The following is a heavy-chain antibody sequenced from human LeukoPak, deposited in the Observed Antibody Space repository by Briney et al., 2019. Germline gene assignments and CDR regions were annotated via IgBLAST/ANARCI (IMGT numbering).Heavy chain of an antibody. Sequence: PSETLSLTCTVSGGSIGWDYWSWIRQSAGKGLEWIGRIYKSGSTNYNPSFRSRVTMSVDTSKNQFSLSVTSVTAADTAVYYCAREEYFQDSNGYPYYFHSWGQGSLVTVSS. J-gene: IGHJ4*02. D-gene: IGHD3-22*01. V-gene: IGHV4-4*07. CDR2: IYKSGST. CDR3: AREEYFQDSNGYPYYFHS. CDR1: GGSIGWDY.